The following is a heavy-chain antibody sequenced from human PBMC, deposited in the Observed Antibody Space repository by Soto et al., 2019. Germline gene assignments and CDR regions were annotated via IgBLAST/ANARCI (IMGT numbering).Heavy chain of an antibody. CDR1: GGSISSGDYY. CDR3: ARGQAWFGIYNWFDP. Sequence: SETLSLTCTVSGGSISSGDYYWSWIRQPPGKGLEWIGYIYYSGSTNYNPSLKSRVTISVDTSKNQFSLKLSSVTAADTAAYYCARGQAWFGIYNWFDPWGQGTLVTVSS. CDR2: IYYSGST. V-gene: IGHV4-61*08. J-gene: IGHJ5*02. D-gene: IGHD3-10*01.